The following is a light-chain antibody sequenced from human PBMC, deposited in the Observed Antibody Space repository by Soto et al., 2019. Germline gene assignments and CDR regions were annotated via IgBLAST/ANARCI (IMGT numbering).Light chain of an antibody. J-gene: IGKJ3*01. CDR2: RAS. V-gene: IGKV1-5*03. CDR3: QQYDTYST. CDR1: QSISSW. Sequence: DIQMTQSPSTLSASIGDRVTITCRASQSISSWLAWYQQKAGKAPKLLIYRASSLESGVPSRFSGSASGTEFTLTISSLQPDALATYYCQQYDTYSTFGPGTKVHIK.